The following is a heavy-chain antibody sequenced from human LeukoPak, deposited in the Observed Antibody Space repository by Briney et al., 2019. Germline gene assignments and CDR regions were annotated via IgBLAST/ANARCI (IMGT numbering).Heavy chain of an antibody. CDR3: ARALNYYGSGSYYNP. J-gene: IGHJ5*02. CDR1: GFTFSDYY. V-gene: IGHV3-11*05. Sequence: GGSLRLSCAASGFTFSDYYMSWIRQAPGKGLEWVSYISSSSSYTNYADSVKGRFTISRDNAKNSLYLQMNSLRAEDTAVYYCARALNYYGSGSYYNPWGQGTLVTVSS. D-gene: IGHD3-10*01. CDR2: ISSSSSYT.